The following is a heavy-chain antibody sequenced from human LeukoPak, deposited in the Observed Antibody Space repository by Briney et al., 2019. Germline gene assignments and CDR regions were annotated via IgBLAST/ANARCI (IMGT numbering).Heavy chain of an antibody. V-gene: IGHV1-2*02. Sequence: ASVKVSCKASGYTFTGYYMHWVRQAPGQGLEWMGWINPNSGGTNYAQKFQGRVTMTRDTSISTAYMELSRLRSDDTAVYYCARGSRYSSSWYEHWFDPWGQGTLVTVSS. CDR2: INPNSGGT. D-gene: IGHD6-13*01. CDR3: ARGSRYSSSWYEHWFDP. CDR1: GYTFTGYY. J-gene: IGHJ5*02.